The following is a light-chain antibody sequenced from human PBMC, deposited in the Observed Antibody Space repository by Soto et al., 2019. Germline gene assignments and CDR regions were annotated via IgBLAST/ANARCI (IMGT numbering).Light chain of an antibody. CDR3: CSYAGSSTYV. Sequence: QSVLTQPASVSGSPGQSITISCNGTSSDVGSYNLVSWYQQHPGKAPKLMIYEVSKRPSGVSNRFSGSKSGNTASLTISGLQAEDEADHYCCSYAGSSTYVFGTGTKVTVL. CDR2: EVS. CDR1: SSDVGSYNL. J-gene: IGLJ1*01. V-gene: IGLV2-23*02.